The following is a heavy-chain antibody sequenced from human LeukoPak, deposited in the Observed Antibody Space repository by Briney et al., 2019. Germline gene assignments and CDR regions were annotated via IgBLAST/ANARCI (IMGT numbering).Heavy chain of an antibody. J-gene: IGHJ5*02. Sequence: GGSLRLSCAASGFTHSDYWMMWVRQTPGKGLEWVAQISKDGSEKYYVDSVRGRFTISRDNAKNSLELQMNTLRVEDTAVYFCVRDATRGGDLDHWGQGTLVTVSS. D-gene: IGHD2-21*01. CDR1: GFTHSDYW. CDR2: ISKDGSEK. V-gene: IGHV3-7*01. CDR3: VRDATRGGDLDH.